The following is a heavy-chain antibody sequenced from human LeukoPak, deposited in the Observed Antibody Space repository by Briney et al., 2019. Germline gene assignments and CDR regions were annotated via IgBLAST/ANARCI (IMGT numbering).Heavy chain of an antibody. Sequence: GGSLRLSCAASGFTFSSYAMHWVRQAPGKGLEWVAVISYDGSNKYYADSVKGRFTISRDNSKNTLYLQMNSLRAEDTAVYYCASLHDFWSGYPFDYWGQGTLVTVSS. CDR3: ASLHDFWSGYPFDY. V-gene: IGHV3-30-3*01. J-gene: IGHJ4*02. CDR1: GFTFSSYA. D-gene: IGHD3-3*01. CDR2: ISYDGSNK.